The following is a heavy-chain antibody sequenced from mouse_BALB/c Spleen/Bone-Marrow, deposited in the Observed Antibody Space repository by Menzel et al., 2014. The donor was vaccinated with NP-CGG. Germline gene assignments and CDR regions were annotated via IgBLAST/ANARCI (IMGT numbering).Heavy chain of an antibody. CDR2: INPSNGRA. CDR3: ARRDFRSWFAY. V-gene: IGHV1S81*02. J-gene: IGHJ3*01. CDR1: GYTFTSYW. Sequence: QVQLQQPGAELVKPGASVNLSCKASGYTFTSYWAYWVKQRPGQGLEWIGEINPSNGRANYNEKFKNKATLTVDKSTSTAYMQVSSLTSEDSAVYYCARRDFRSWFAYWGQGTLVTVSA. D-gene: IGHD2-14*01.